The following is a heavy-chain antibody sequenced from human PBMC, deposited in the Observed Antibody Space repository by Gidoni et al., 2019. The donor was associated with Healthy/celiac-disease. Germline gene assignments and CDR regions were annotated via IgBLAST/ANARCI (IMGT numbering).Heavy chain of an antibody. Sequence: QVQLVLSGAEVTKPGASVKVCCKVSGYTLTELSRHWVRQAPGKGLEWMGGFDPEDGETIYAQKFQGRVTMTEDTSTDTAYMELSSLRSEDTAVYYCATHPHLLRYFDSPDVWGKGTTVTVSS. D-gene: IGHD3-9*01. CDR3: ATHPHLLRYFDSPDV. CDR2: FDPEDGET. J-gene: IGHJ6*04. V-gene: IGHV1-24*01. CDR1: GYTLTELS.